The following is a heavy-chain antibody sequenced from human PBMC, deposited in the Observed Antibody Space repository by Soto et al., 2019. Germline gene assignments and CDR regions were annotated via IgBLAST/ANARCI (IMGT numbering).Heavy chain of an antibody. CDR2: ISGSGGST. V-gene: IGHV3-23*01. D-gene: IGHD2-15*01. J-gene: IGHJ4*02. CDR3: AKDQEVVVVAATAY. Sequence: PGKGLEWVSAISGSGGSTYYADSVKGRFTISRDNSKNTLYLQMNSLRAEDTAVYYCAKDQEVVVVAATAYRGQGTLVTVSS.